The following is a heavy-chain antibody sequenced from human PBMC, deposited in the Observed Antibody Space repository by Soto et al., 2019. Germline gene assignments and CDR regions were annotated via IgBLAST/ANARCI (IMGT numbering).Heavy chain of an antibody. D-gene: IGHD3-16*01. CDR1: GGSIRSNDYH. Sequence: SETLSLTCTASGGSIRSNDYHWSWIRQPPGKGLEWIGYIYYNGSTHYNPSLKSRVSISADTSKNQFSLKLTSVTAADTAVYFCARDLGFDYYYGMDVWGQGTTVTVSS. J-gene: IGHJ6*02. V-gene: IGHV4-30-4*01. CDR2: IYYNGST. CDR3: ARDLGFDYYYGMDV.